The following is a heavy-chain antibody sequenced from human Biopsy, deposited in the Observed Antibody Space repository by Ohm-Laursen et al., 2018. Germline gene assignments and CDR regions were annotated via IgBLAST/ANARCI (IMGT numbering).Heavy chain of an antibody. J-gene: IGHJ2*01. Sequence: GTLSLTCTVSGDSISSYYWSWIRQPPGKGLEWIGYVYYTGSTDYNPSLQSRVTISVDTSKNHFPLRLRSVTPADTAIYCARDRGYYSDRTVPGYFDLWGRGTLVTVSS. CDR3: ARDRGYYSDRTVPGYFDL. D-gene: IGHD3-22*01. CDR2: VYYTGST. CDR1: GDSISSYY. V-gene: IGHV4-59*01.